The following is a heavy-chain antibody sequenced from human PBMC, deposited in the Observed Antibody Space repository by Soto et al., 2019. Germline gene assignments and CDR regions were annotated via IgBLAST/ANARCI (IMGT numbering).Heavy chain of an antibody. Sequence: VGSLRLSCAASGSTFNIYALHWVRQAPGKGLEWVAVISFDGTKKYYSDSVKGRFTISRDNLKNTLYLQMNNLRVEDAALYFCAREDDYGYRYINYGLDVWGQGTTVTVSS. CDR3: AREDDYGYRYINYGLDV. CDR2: ISFDGTKK. J-gene: IGHJ6*02. V-gene: IGHV3-30-3*01. CDR1: GSTFNIYA. D-gene: IGHD4-17*01.